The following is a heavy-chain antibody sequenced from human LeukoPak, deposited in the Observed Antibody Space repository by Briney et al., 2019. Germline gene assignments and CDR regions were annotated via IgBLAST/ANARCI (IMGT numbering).Heavy chain of an antibody. CDR2: ISYDGSNK. V-gene: IGHV3-30-3*01. D-gene: IGHD3-3*01. Sequence: GGSLRLSCAASGFTFSSYAMSWVRQAPGKGLEWVAVISYDGSNKYYADSVKGRFTISRDNSKNTLYLQMNSLRAEDTAVYYCARVKGLRFLEWLFHNFDYWGQGTLVTVSS. CDR1: GFTFSSYA. J-gene: IGHJ4*02. CDR3: ARVKGLRFLEWLFHNFDY.